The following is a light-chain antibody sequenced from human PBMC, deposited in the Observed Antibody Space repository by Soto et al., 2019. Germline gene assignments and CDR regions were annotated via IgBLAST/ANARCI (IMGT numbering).Light chain of an antibody. Sequence: QPVLTQPPSASGTPGQRVTISCSGSSSNIGSNYVYWYQQLPGTAPKLLIYRNNQRPSGLPDRFSGSKSGTSASLAISGLRSEDEADYYCAAWDDSLSGYVFGTGTKVTVL. J-gene: IGLJ1*01. CDR1: SSNIGSNY. CDR3: AAWDDSLSGYV. V-gene: IGLV1-47*01. CDR2: RNN.